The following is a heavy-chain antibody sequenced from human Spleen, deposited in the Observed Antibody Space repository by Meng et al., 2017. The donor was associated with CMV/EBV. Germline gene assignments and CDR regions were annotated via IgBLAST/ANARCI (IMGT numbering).Heavy chain of an antibody. Sequence: ESLKISCAASGFTFSSYAMSWVRQAPGKGLEWIGEINHSGSTNYNPSLKSRVTISVDTSKNQFSLKLSSVTAADTAVYYCASTSTIAALDYWGQGTLVTVSS. CDR3: ASTSTIAALDY. J-gene: IGHJ4*02. CDR2: INHSGST. V-gene: IGHV4-34*01. D-gene: IGHD6-6*01. CDR1: GFTFSSYA.